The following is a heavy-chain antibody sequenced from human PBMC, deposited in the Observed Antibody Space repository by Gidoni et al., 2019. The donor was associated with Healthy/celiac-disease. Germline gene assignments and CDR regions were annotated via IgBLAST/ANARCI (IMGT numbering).Heavy chain of an antibody. CDR2: ISSSGSPI. V-gene: IGHV3-48*03. J-gene: IGHJ6*02. CDR3: ARDLVVPAALAVYYYYYGMDV. D-gene: IGHD2-2*01. Sequence: EVQLVESGGGLVQPGGSLRLPGEASGFTFSSYEMNWVRQAPGKGLEGVSYISSSGSPISYADSVKGRFTISRDNAKNSLYLQMNSLRAEDTAVYYCARDLVVPAALAVYYYYYGMDVWGQGTTVTVSS. CDR1: GFTFSSYE.